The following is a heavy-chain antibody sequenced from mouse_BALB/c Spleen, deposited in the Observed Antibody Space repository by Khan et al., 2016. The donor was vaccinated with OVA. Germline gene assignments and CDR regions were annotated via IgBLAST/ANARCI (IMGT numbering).Heavy chain of an antibody. V-gene: IGHV2-2*02. CDR3: ARNYDYDEGLAY. CDR2: IWSGGST. D-gene: IGHD2-4*01. CDR1: GFSLTTYG. Sequence: QVQLKQSGPGLVQPSQSLSITCTVSGFSLTTYGVHWVRQSPGKGLEWLGVIWSGGSTDYNADFISRLSISKDSSKSQVFFQMNSLQVNDTAIYYCARNYDYDEGLAYWGQGTLVTVSA. J-gene: IGHJ3*01.